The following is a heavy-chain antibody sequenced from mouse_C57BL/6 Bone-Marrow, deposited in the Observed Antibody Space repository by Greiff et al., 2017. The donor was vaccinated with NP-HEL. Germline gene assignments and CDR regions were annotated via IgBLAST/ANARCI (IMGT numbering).Heavy chain of an antibody. CDR1: GYTFTDYN. V-gene: IGHV1-18*01. D-gene: IGHD1-1*01. CDR2: INPNNGGT. Sequence: EVQLVESGPELVKPGASVKIPCKASGYTFTDYNMDWVKQSHGKSLEWIGDINPNNGGTIYNQKFKGKATLTVDKSSSTAYMELRSLTSEDTAVYYCARHYYGSSLFDYWGQGTTLTVSS. J-gene: IGHJ2*01. CDR3: ARHYYGSSLFDY.